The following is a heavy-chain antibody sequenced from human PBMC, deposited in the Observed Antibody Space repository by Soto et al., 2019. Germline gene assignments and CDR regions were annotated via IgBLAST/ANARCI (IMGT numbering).Heavy chain of an antibody. Sequence: EVQLVESGGGLVQPGGSLRLSCAASGFTFSSYWMHWVRQAPGKGLVWVSRINSDGSSTSYADSVKGRFTISRDNAKNTLYLQMNSPRAEDTAVYYCARDGNTCLWFGELCGYYGMDVRGQGTTVTVSS. J-gene: IGHJ6*02. CDR1: GFTFSSYW. V-gene: IGHV3-74*01. CDR3: ARDGNTCLWFGELCGYYGMDV. D-gene: IGHD3-10*01. CDR2: INSDGSST.